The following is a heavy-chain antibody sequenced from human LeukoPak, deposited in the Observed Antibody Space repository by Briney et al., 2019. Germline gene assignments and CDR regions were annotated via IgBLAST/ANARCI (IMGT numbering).Heavy chain of an antibody. J-gene: IGHJ4*02. V-gene: IGHV3-48*04. D-gene: IGHD3-10*01. CDR1: GFTLSSYT. CDR2: ITSSSSTI. Sequence: GGSLRLSCAASGFTLSSYTMNWVRQAPGKGLEWVSYITSSSSTIYYADSVKGRFTISRDNAKNSLYLQMNSLRAEDTAVYYCASQITISYYFDYWGQGTLVTVSS. CDR3: ASQITISYYFDY.